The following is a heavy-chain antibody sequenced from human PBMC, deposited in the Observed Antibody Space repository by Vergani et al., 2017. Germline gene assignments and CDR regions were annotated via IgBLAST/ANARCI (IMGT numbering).Heavy chain of an antibody. CDR3: ARVAYYDYMAV. Sequence: QVQLQESGPGLVKPSETLSLTCTVSGGSISSYYWSWIRQPPGKGLEWIGYIYYSGSTNYNPSLKSRVTISVDTSKNQFSLKLSSVTAADTAVYYCARVAYYDYMAVWGKGTTVTVSS. J-gene: IGHJ6*03. D-gene: IGHD2-21*01. V-gene: IGHV4-59*01. CDR2: IYYSGST. CDR1: GGSISSYY.